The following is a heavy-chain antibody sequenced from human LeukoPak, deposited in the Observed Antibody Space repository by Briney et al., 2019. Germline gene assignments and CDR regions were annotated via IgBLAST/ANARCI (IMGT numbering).Heavy chain of an antibody. J-gene: IGHJ2*01. D-gene: IGHD2-21*02. V-gene: IGHV3-21*01. CDR1: GFTFSSYS. CDR3: AREEIPCGGDCYPYWYFDL. CDR2: ISSSSYI. Sequence: PGGSLRLSCAASGFTFSSYSMNWVRQAPGKGLEWVSSISSSSYIYYADSVKGRFTISRDNAKNSLYLQTNSLRAEDTAVYYCAREEIPCGGDCYPYWYFDLWGRGTLVTVSS.